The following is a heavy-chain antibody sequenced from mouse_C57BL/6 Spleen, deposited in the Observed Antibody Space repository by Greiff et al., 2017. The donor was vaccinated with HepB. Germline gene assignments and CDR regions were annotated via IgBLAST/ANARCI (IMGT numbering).Heavy chain of an antibody. J-gene: IGHJ2*01. CDR1: GYPFTSYW. V-gene: IGHV1-55*01. D-gene: IGHD1-1*01. CDR2: IYPGSGST. Sequence: QVQLQQPGAELVKPGASVKMSCKASGYPFTSYWITWVKQRPGHGLEWIGDIYPGSGSTNYNEKFKSKATLTVDTSSSPAYMTLSSLTSEDSAVYYCAREIITTVVAPPLDYWGQGTTLTVSS. CDR3: AREIITTVVAPPLDY.